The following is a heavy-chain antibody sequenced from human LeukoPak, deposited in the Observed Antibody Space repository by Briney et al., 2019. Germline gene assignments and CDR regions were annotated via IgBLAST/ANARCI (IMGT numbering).Heavy chain of an antibody. CDR2: ISSSSSPI. CDR1: GFTFSSYS. V-gene: IGHV3-48*02. CDR3: ASHYDILTGSNRFDY. Sequence: GGSLRLSCAASGFTFSSYSMNWVRQAPGKGLEWVSYISSSSSPIYYADSVKGRFTISRDNAKNSLYLQMNSLRDENTAVYYCASHYDILTGSNRFDYWGQGTLVTVSS. J-gene: IGHJ4*02. D-gene: IGHD3-9*01.